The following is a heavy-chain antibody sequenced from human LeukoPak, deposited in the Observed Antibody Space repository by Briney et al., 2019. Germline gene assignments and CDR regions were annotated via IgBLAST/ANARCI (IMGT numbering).Heavy chain of an antibody. V-gene: IGHV5-51*01. CDR1: GYSFTSYW. J-gene: IGHJ5*02. CDR2: IYPGDSDT. Sequence: GESLKISCKGSGYSFTSYWIAWVRQLPGKGLEWMGIIYPGDSDTRYSPSFQGQVTISADKSISTAYLQWSSLKASDTAMYYCARGPSSSWYPRWFDPWGQGTLVTVSS. D-gene: IGHD6-13*01. CDR3: ARGPSSSWYPRWFDP.